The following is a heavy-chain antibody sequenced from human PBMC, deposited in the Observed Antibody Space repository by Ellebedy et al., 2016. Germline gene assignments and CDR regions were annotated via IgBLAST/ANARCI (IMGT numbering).Heavy chain of an antibody. Sequence: GGSLRLXXAASEFTFSSYWMHWVRQAPGRGLVWVSRINGDGSSTNYADSVKGRFTISRDNTKNRVYLQMNSLRAEDTAVYYCVRHRHGDGDHLDYWGQGNLVTVSS. V-gene: IGHV3-74*01. D-gene: IGHD4-17*01. CDR3: VRHRHGDGDHLDY. CDR2: INGDGSST. J-gene: IGHJ4*02. CDR1: EFTFSSYW.